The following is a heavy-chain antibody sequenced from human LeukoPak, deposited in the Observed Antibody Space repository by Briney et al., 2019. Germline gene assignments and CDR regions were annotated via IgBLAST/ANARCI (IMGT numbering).Heavy chain of an antibody. J-gene: IGHJ3*01. Sequence: PSETLSLTCTVSGGSISSYYWSWIRQPPGKGLEWIGYIYYSGSTNYNPSLKSRVTISVDTSKNQFSLKLSSVTAADTAVYYCARASTPXYXXXXXGXXXXXXWGQXTMVTVXS. CDR1: GGSISSYY. CDR2: IYYSGST. CDR3: ARASTPXYXXXXXGXXXXXX. V-gene: IGHV4-59*01.